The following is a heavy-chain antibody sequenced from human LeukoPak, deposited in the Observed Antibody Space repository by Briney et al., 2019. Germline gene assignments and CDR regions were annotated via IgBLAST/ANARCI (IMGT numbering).Heavy chain of an antibody. Sequence: GGSLRLSCAASGFTVSRNYMSWVRQAPGKGLEWVSIIYSGGTAYYADSVKGRFTISRDDSKNTLSLQMNGLRAEDTAVYYCAGSGLISKYYFDYWGQRALVTVSS. J-gene: IGHJ4*02. CDR1: GFTVSRNY. CDR3: AGSGLISKYYFDY. D-gene: IGHD3-3*01. V-gene: IGHV3-66*01. CDR2: IYSGGTA.